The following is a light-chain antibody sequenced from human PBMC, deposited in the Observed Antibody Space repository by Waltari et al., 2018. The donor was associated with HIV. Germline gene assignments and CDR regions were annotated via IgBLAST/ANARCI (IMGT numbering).Light chain of an antibody. J-gene: IGLJ2*01. CDR1: SGHSSYI. CDR3: ETWDSNTVV. Sequence: QPVLTQSSSASASLGSSVKLTCTLSSGHSSYIIAWHQQQPGKAPRYLMKLEGSGSYNKGSGVPGRFSGSSSGADRYLTISNLQFEDEADYYCETWDSNTVVFGGGTKLTVL. CDR2: LEGSGSY. V-gene: IGLV4-60*02.